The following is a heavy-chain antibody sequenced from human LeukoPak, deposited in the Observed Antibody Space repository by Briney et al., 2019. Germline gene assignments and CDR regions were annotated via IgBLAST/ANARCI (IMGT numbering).Heavy chain of an antibody. CDR3: ARATRSISSSWYFLDY. CDR1: GFTVSSNY. V-gene: IGHV3-53*01. CDR2: IYSGGST. Sequence: GGSLRLSCAASGFTVSSNYMSWVRQAPGKGLEGVSVIYSGGSTYYADSVKGRFTISRDNSKNTLYLQMNSLRAEDTAVYYCARATRSISSSWYFLDYWGQGTLVTVSS. J-gene: IGHJ4*02. D-gene: IGHD6-13*01.